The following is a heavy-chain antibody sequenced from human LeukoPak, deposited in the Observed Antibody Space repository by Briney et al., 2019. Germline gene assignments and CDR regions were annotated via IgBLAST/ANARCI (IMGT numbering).Heavy chain of an antibody. Sequence: GESLKISCKGSGYSFTSYWIGWVRQMPGKGLEWMGIIYPGDSDTSYSPSFQGQVTISADKSISTAYLQWSSLKASDTAMYYCARAPLEWLLYGDYWGQGTLVAVSS. V-gene: IGHV5-51*01. D-gene: IGHD3-3*01. J-gene: IGHJ4*02. CDR1: GYSFTSYW. CDR3: ARAPLEWLLYGDY. CDR2: IYPGDSDT.